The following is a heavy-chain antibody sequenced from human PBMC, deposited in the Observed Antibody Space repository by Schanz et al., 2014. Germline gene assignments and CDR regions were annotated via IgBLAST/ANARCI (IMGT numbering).Heavy chain of an antibody. V-gene: IGHV3-7*02. D-gene: IGHD3-10*01. CDR2: IKQHGNEK. CDR1: GFTFSSYW. CDR3: ARVPYGSGSYWDY. J-gene: IGHJ4*02. Sequence: EVQLVESGGGLVQPGGSLRLSCAASGFTFSSYWMSWVRQAPGKGLEWVANIKQHGNEKYYVDSVKGRFTISRENAKNSLYLQMNSLRAGDTAVYYCARVPYGSGSYWDYWGQGTLVTVSS.